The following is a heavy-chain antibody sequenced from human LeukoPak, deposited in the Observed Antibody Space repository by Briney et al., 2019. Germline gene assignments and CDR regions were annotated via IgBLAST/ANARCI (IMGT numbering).Heavy chain of an antibody. J-gene: IGHJ4*02. CDR2: ISSSSSTI. CDR3: ARDSSGWYVVYYFDY. CDR1: GFTFSSYS. Sequence: PGGSLRLSCAASGFTFSSYSMNWVRQAPGKGLEWVSYISSSSSTIYYADSVKGRFTISRDNSKNTLYLQMNSLRAEDTAVYCCARDSSGWYVVYYFDYWGQGTLVTVSS. D-gene: IGHD6-19*01. V-gene: IGHV3-48*01.